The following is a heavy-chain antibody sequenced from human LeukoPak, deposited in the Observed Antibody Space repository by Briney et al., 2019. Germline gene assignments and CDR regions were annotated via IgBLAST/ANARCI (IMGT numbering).Heavy chain of an antibody. V-gene: IGHV3-23*01. D-gene: IGHD3-16*01. Sequence: GGSLRLSCAASRFTFSSYEMNWVRQAPGKGLEWVSAISGSGGSTYYADSVKGRFTISRDNSRDTLYLQMNSLRAEDTAVYYCAKGYYDYVWGSYYFDYWGQGTLVTVSS. CDR2: ISGSGGST. CDR1: RFTFSSYE. J-gene: IGHJ4*02. CDR3: AKGYYDYVWGSYYFDY.